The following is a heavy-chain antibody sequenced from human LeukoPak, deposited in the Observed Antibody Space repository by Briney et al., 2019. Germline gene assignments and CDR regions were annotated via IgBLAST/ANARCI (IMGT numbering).Heavy chain of an antibody. D-gene: IGHD5-24*01. Sequence: GRSLRLSCAASGFTFDDYAMHWVRQVPGKGLEWVSGITWNSGSRGYADSVKGRFTISRDNAKNSLYLQMNSLSTEDTALYYCAKEAGRDDFWDYFDCWGQGTLVTVSS. CDR2: ITWNSGSR. CDR3: AKEAGRDDFWDYFDC. CDR1: GFTFDDYA. V-gene: IGHV3-9*01. J-gene: IGHJ4*02.